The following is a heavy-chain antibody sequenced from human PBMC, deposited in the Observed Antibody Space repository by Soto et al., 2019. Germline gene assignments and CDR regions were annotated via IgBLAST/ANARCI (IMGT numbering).Heavy chain of an antibody. CDR3: ARVVDGYSSGWYGFDY. CDR2: MNPNSGNT. CDR1: GYTFTSYD. D-gene: IGHD6-19*01. Sequence: ASVKVACKASGYTFTSYDINWVLQATGQGLEWMGWMNPNSGNTGYAQKFQGRVTMTRNTSISTAYMELSSLRSEDTAVYYCARVVDGYSSGWYGFDYRGQGTLVTVST. V-gene: IGHV1-8*01. J-gene: IGHJ4*02.